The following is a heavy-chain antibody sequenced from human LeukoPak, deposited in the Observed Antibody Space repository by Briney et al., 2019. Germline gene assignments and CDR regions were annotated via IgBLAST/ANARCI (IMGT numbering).Heavy chain of an antibody. J-gene: IGHJ6*03. V-gene: IGHV4-59*01. CDR1: GGSISSYY. D-gene: IGHD3-16*02. Sequence: PPETLSLTCTVSGGSISSYYWSWIRQPPGKGLEWIGYIYYSGSTNYNPSLKSRVTISVDTSKNQFSLKLGSVTAADTAVYYCARGNDYVWGSYRTYYMDVWGKGTTVTVSS. CDR2: IYYSGST. CDR3: ARGNDYVWGSYRTYYMDV.